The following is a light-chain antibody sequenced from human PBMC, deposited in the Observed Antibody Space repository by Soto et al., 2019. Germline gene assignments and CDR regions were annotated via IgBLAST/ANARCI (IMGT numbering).Light chain of an antibody. V-gene: IGKV1-17*01. CDR1: RDVGSD. J-gene: IGKJ3*01. CDR3: QQLNSYPFT. CDR2: AAS. Sequence: TQMTQSPLSLSASVGEKIIITCRASRDVGSDVSWYQQKPGQAPKLVIYAASNLYTGVPSRFSGRRSGTEFTLTISSLQPEDFATYYCQQLNSYPFTFGPGTKVDIK.